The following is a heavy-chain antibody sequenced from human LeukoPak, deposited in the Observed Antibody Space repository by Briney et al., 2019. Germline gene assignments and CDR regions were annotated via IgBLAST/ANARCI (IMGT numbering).Heavy chain of an antibody. J-gene: IGHJ5*02. CDR2: IIPIFGTA. CDR1: GGTFSSYA. CDR3: ATLGYCSSTSCQPQYNWFDP. Sequence: SVKVSCKASGGTFSSYAISWVRQAPGQGLEWMGGIIPIFGTANYAQKFQGRVTMTEDTSTDTAYMELSSLRSEDTAVYYCATLGYCSSTSCQPQYNWFDPWGQGTLVTVSS. D-gene: IGHD2-2*03. V-gene: IGHV1-69*06.